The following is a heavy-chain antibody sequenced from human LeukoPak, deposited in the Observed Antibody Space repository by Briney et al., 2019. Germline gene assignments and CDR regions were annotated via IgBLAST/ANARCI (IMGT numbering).Heavy chain of an antibody. CDR2: IYTSGST. J-gene: IGHJ5*02. D-gene: IGHD3-16*02. Sequence: SQTLSLTCTVSGGSISSGSYYWSWIRQPAGKGLEWIGRIYTSGSTNYNPSLKSRVTISVDTSKNQFSLKLSSVTAADTAVYYCASIGMELEAFDPWGQGTLVTVSS. CDR3: ASIGMELEAFDP. CDR1: GGSISSGSYY. V-gene: IGHV4-61*02.